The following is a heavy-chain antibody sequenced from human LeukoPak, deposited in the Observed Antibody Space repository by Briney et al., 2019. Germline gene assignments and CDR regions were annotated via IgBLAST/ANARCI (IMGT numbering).Heavy chain of an antibody. V-gene: IGHV3-7*01. CDR1: GFTFSSYW. CDR2: IKQDGSEK. J-gene: IGHJ4*02. D-gene: IGHD6-13*01. CDR3: AVPVYSSSWYGSSPFDY. Sequence: GGSLRLSCAASGFTFSSYWMSWVRQATGKGLEWVANIKQDGSEKYYVDSVKGRFTISRDNAKNSLYLQMNSLRAEDTAVYYCAVPVYSSSWYGSSPFDYWGQGTLVTVSS.